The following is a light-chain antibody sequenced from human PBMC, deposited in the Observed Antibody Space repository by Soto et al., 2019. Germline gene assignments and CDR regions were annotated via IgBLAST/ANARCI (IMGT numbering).Light chain of an antibody. J-gene: IGKJ5*01. CDR3: QQYKDWPLT. CDR1: QSVSSN. Sequence: EIVMTPSPATLSVSPCERATLSFSASQSVSSNLAWYQQKPGQAPRLLIYGASTRATVIPARFSGSGSGTEFTLTISSLQSEDFAVYYCQQYKDWPLTFGQGTRLEI. CDR2: GAS. V-gene: IGKV3-15*01.